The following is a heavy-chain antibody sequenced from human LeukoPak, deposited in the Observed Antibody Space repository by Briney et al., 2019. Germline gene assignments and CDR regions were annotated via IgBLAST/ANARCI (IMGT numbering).Heavy chain of an antibody. J-gene: IGHJ1*01. V-gene: IGHV1-2*02. CDR2: ISPKTGDR. Sequence: ASVKVSCKASGYIFSDYYMHWVRQAPGQGLEWMGWISPKTGDRKYAQNFQGRVTMTRDTSISTVYMELSRLSLDDTAVYYCARDEYCSGGNCPGDFQYWGQGTLVTVSS. D-gene: IGHD2-15*01. CDR1: GYIFSDYY. CDR3: ARDEYCSGGNCPGDFQY.